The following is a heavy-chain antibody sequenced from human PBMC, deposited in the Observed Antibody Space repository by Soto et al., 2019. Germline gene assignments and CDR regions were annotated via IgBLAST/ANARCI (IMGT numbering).Heavy chain of an antibody. CDR1: GYTFRSST. V-gene: IGHV1-3*01. CDR2: INAGNGDT. CDR3: ARGEDV. Sequence: QVQLVQSGAEVREPGASVKVSCKASGYTFRSSTMHWVRQAPGQGLEWMGWINAGNGDTKYSQKFQGRVTINRDTSASTVYLEVGCLRSEDTAVYYCARGEDVWGQGTTVIVSS. J-gene: IGHJ6*02.